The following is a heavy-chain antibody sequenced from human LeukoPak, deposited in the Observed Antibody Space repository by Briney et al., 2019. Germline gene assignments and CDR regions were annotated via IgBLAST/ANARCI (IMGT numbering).Heavy chain of an antibody. D-gene: IGHD6-13*01. CDR2: IFYSGTT. V-gene: IGHV4-39*07. J-gene: IGHJ4*02. CDR1: GGFISSNSAY. CDR3: ARVGNSWPHYYFDS. Sequence: KASETLSLTCTVSGGFISSNSAYWSWIRQPPGKALEWIGNIFYSGTTYYNPSLQSRITMSVDTSNHRFSLKLTSVTAADTAVYYCARVGNSWPHYYFDSWGRRTLVTVSS.